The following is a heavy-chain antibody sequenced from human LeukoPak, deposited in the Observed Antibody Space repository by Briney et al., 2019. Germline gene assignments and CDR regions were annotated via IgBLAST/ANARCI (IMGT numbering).Heavy chain of an antibody. D-gene: IGHD6-6*01. J-gene: IGHJ6*03. CDR2: INPNSGGT. V-gene: IGHV1-2*02. CDR3: ARGSSPLYYYYYMDV. Sequence: ASVKVSCKASGYTFTGYFMHWVRQAPGQGLEWMGWINPNSGGTNYAQKFQGRVTITRNTSISTAYMELSSLRSEDTAVYYCARGSSPLYYYYYMDVWGKGTTVTVSS. CDR1: GYTFTGYF.